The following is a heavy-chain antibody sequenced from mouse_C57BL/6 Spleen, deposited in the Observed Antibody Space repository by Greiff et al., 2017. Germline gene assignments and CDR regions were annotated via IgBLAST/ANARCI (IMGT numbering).Heavy chain of an antibody. J-gene: IGHJ2*01. CDR3: AREDTRDYFDY. Sequence: QVQLKQSGAELVKPGASVKISCKASGYAFSSYWMNWVKQRPGKGLEWIGQIYPGDGDTNYNGKFKGKATLTADKSSSTAYMQLSSLTSEDSAVYFCAREDTRDYFDYWGQGTTLTVSS. CDR2: IYPGDGDT. V-gene: IGHV1-80*01. CDR1: GYAFSSYW.